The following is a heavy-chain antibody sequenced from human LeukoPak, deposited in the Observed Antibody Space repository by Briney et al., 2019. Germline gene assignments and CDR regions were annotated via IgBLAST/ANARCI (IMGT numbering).Heavy chain of an antibody. D-gene: IGHD5-24*01. CDR1: GFTFSSYR. V-gene: IGHV3-21*01. CDR2: ISSNSSHT. CDR3: ARTRDGYNFGPFDC. Sequence: GGSLRLSCAASGFTFSSYRMNWVRQAPGKGQEWVSLISSNSSHTYNADSVKGRFTISRDNPKNSLYLEMNSLRVEDTAVYYCARTRDGYNFGPFDCWGQGTLVTVSS. J-gene: IGHJ4*02.